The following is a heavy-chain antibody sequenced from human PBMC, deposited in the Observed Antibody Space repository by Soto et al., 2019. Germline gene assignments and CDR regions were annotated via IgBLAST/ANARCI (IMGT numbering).Heavy chain of an antibody. CDR1: GYTFTSYG. V-gene: IGHV1-18*01. D-gene: IGHD2-2*02. CDR3: ARSQDCSSTSCYIGYNWFDP. CDR2: ISAYNGNT. Sequence: ASVKVSFKASGYTFTSYGISWVRQAPGQGLEWMGWISAYNGNTNYAQKLQGRVTMTTDTSTSTAYMELRSLRSDDTAVYYCARSQDCSSTSCYIGYNWFDPWGQGTLVTVSS. J-gene: IGHJ5*02.